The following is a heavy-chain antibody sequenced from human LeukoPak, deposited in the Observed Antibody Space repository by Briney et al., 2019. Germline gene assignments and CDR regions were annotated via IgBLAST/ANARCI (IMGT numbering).Heavy chain of an antibody. CDR2: ISGSGGST. J-gene: IGHJ6*03. CDR3: AKHPTVTTHYYYYMDV. V-gene: IGHV3-23*01. Sequence: GGSLRLSCAASGFTFSSYAMSWVRQAPGKGLEWVSAISGSGGSTYYADSVKGRFTISRDNSKNTLYLQMNSLRAEDTAVYYCAKHPTVTTHYYYYMDVWGKGTTVTVSS. CDR1: GFTFSSYA. D-gene: IGHD4-17*01.